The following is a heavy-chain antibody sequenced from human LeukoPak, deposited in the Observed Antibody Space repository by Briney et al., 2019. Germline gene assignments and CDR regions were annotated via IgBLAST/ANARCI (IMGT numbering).Heavy chain of an antibody. CDR1: GFTFSIYW. J-gene: IGHJ4*02. Sequence: GSLRLSCAASGFTFSIYWMGWVRQAPGKRLEWVANMNIDGSEKYYADSAKGRFTISRDNARNSVYLQMNSLRVEDTAVYYCARDPVEWELLLDYWGQGTLVTVSS. CDR2: MNIDGSEK. D-gene: IGHD1-26*01. V-gene: IGHV3-7*01. CDR3: ARDPVEWELLLDY.